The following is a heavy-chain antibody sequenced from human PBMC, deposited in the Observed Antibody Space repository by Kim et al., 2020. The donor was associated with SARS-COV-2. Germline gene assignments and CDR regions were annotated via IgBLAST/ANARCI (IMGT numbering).Heavy chain of an antibody. CDR3: AKELGPPSGIAAAGTWWFDP. V-gene: IGHV3-9*01. D-gene: IGHD6-13*01. J-gene: IGHJ5*02. Sequence: GRFTISRDNAKNSLYLQMNSLRAEDTALYYCAKELGPPSGIAAAGTWWFDPWGQGTLVTVSS.